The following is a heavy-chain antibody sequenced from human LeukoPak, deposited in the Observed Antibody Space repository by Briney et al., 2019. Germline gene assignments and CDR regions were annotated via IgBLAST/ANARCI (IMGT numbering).Heavy chain of an antibody. D-gene: IGHD1-14*01. J-gene: IGHJ4*02. V-gene: IGHV3-74*01. Sequence: GGSLRLSCAASGFTFSRYWMHWVRQAPGKGLVWISRINPEETTTSYADSVRGRFTISRDNAKNKLYLEMNSLRTEDTAVYYCARGGLEPVDYWGQGSLVTVSS. CDR2: INPEETTT. CDR3: ARGGLEPVDY. CDR1: GFTFSRYW.